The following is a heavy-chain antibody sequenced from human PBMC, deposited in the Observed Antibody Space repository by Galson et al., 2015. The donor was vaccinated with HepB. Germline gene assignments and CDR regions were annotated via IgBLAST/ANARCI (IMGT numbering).Heavy chain of an antibody. J-gene: IGHJ4*02. CDR1: GFPFSNYA. Sequence: SLRLSCAASGFPFSNYAMHWVRQAPGKGLEYVSTIVKNGGTTFYADSVTGRFTISRDNSKNTLYLQMSSLRLEDTAVYYCVKAKGSGTYSFESWGQGTLVTVSS. D-gene: IGHD3-10*01. CDR2: IVKNGGTT. CDR3: VKAKGSGTYSFES. V-gene: IGHV3-64D*06.